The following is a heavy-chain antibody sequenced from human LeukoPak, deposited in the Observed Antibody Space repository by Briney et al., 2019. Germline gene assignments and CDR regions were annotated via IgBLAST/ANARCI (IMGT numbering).Heavy chain of an antibody. J-gene: IGHJ4*02. V-gene: IGHV4-39*07. Sequence: KTSETLSLTCTVSGGSISSSSYYWGWIRQPPGKGLEWIGEINHSGSTNYNPSLESRVTISVDTSKNQFSLKLSSVTAADTAVYYCARLNSQYYDFWSGYYEDYWGQGTLVTVSS. D-gene: IGHD3-3*01. CDR2: INHSGST. CDR3: ARLNSQYYDFWSGYYEDY. CDR1: GGSISSSSYY.